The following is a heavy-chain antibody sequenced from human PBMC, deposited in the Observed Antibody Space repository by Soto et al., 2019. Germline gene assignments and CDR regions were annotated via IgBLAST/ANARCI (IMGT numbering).Heavy chain of an antibody. J-gene: IGHJ5*02. Sequence: QVQLQESGPGLVKPSETLSLTCTVSGGSVSSGSYYWSWIRQPPGKGLEWIGYIYYSGSTNYNPSLQSRLPISVDTSKLQFRLKLSSLTAADTAVYYCARVMLDYYCRGGSCSIWFDPWGQGTLVTVSS. CDR2: IYYSGST. CDR1: GGSVSSGSYY. V-gene: IGHV4-61*01. D-gene: IGHD2-15*01. CDR3: ARVMLDYYCRGGSCSIWFDP.